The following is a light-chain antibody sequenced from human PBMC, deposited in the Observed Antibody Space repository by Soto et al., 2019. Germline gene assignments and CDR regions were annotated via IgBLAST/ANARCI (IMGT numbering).Light chain of an antibody. V-gene: IGLV2-23*02. CDR3: CSYAGTSTHTV. CDR1: SSDVGSYNL. CDR2: GVI. Sequence: QSALTQPASVSGSPGQSLTISRTGTSSDVGSYNLVSCYQQHPAKAPKMLISGVIKRPSGISDRFSGSKSGSTASLTISGLQAEDEADYYCCSYAGTSTHTVFGGGTQLTVL. J-gene: IGLJ7*01.